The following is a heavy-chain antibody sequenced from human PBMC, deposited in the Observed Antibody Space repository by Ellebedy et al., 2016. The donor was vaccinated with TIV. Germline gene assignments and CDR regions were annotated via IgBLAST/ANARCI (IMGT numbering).Heavy chain of an antibody. V-gene: IGHV3-7*03. CDR1: GFTFSSSA. CDR3: ARAPRGGTDY. J-gene: IGHJ4*02. CDR2: INHAGSET. D-gene: IGHD3-10*01. Sequence: PGGSLRLSCAASGFTFSSSAMSRVRQAPGKGLESVANINHAGSETYYVDSVKGRFTISRDNAKNSLYLQMDSLRAEDTAVYFCARAPRGGTDYWGQGTLVTVSS.